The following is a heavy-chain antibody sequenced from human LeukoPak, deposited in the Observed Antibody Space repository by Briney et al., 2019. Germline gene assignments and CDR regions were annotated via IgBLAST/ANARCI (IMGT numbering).Heavy chain of an antibody. CDR1: GYTFTGYY. D-gene: IGHD5-12*01. CDR3: ARWPGYSGYDYRDY. J-gene: IGHJ4*02. CDR2: INPNSGGT. V-gene: IGHV1-2*02. Sequence: AASVKVSCKASGYTFTGYYMHWVRQAPGQGLEWMGWINPNSGGTNYAQKFQGRVIMTRDTSISTAYMELSRLRSDDTAVYYCARWPGYSGYDYRDYWGQGTLVTVSS.